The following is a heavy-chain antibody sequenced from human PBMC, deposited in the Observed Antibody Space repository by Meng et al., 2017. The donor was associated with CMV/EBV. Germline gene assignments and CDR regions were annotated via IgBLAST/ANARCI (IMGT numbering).Heavy chain of an antibody. V-gene: IGHV5-51*01. CDR1: GYSFTSYW. CDR2: IYPGDSDT. J-gene: IGHJ3*02. D-gene: IGHD6-13*01. Sequence: GESLKISCKGSGYSFTSYWIGWVRQMPGKGLEWMGIIYPGDSDTRYSPSFQGQVTISADKSISTAYLQWSSLKAPDTAMYYCARRTHSSSWYYAFDIWGQGTMVTVSS. CDR3: ARRTHSSSWYYAFDI.